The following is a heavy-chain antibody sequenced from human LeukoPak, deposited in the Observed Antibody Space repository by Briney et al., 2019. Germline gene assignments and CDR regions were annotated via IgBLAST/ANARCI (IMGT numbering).Heavy chain of an antibody. D-gene: IGHD6-19*01. V-gene: IGHV3-30*02. CDR3: AKDQAVAGTLFDY. CDR1: GFTFSSYG. Sequence: GGSLRLSCAASGFTFSSYGMHWVRQAPGKGLEWVAFIRYDGSNKYYADSAKGRFTISRDNSKNTLYLQMNSLRAEDTAVYYCAKDQAVAGTLFDYWGQGTLVTVSS. J-gene: IGHJ4*02. CDR2: IRYDGSNK.